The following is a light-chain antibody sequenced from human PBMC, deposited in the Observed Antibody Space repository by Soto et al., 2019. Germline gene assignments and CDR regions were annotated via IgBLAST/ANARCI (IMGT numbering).Light chain of an antibody. CDR2: DDN. Sequence: QSVLTQPPSVSAAPGQKVTISCSGSSSTIGSNYVSWFQQLPGTAPKLLIYDDNKRPSGIPDRFSGSRSGTSATLAITGLQAGDEADYYCGAWDSSLNAGVFGGGTKVTVL. CDR1: SSTIGSNY. J-gene: IGLJ2*01. V-gene: IGLV1-51*01. CDR3: GAWDSSLNAGV.